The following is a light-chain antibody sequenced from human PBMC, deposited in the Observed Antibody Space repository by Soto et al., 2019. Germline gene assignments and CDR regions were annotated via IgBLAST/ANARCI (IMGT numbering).Light chain of an antibody. CDR1: NIGSTS. J-gene: IGLJ1*01. CDR2: DNN. CDR3: QVWNISTDHYV. V-gene: IGLV3-21*02. Sequence: YELTQPPSVSVAPGQTARITCGGNNIGSTSVHWYKQSPGQAPVLVVYDNNDRPSGIPERFSGFNSENTATLTITRVEAGDEADYYCQVWNISTDHYVFGTGTKVTVL.